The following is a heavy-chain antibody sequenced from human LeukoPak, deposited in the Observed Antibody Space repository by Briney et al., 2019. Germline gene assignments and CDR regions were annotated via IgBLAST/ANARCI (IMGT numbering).Heavy chain of an antibody. CDR1: GYSISSGYY. CDR2: IYHSGST. J-gene: IGHJ4*02. D-gene: IGHD3-22*01. Sequence: PSETLSPTCTVSGYSISSGYYWGWIRQPPGKGLEWIWSIYHSGSTYYNPSLKSRVTISVDTSKNQFSLKLSSVTAADTAVYYCARDRVIIMVRLFDYWGQGTLVTVSS. V-gene: IGHV4-38-2*02. CDR3: ARDRVIIMVRLFDY.